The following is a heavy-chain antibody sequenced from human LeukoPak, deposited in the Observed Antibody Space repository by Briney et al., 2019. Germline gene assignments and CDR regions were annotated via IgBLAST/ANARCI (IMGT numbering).Heavy chain of an antibody. D-gene: IGHD2-21*02. Sequence: ASVKVSCKASGYTFTGYYMHWVRQAPGQGLEWMGWINPNSGGTNYAQKFQGRVTMTRDTSISTAYMELSRLRSDDTAVYYCAREPWYCGSDCYSAQYFQHWGQGTLATVSS. V-gene: IGHV1-2*02. J-gene: IGHJ1*01. CDR3: AREPWYCGSDCYSAQYFQH. CDR1: GYTFTGYY. CDR2: INPNSGGT.